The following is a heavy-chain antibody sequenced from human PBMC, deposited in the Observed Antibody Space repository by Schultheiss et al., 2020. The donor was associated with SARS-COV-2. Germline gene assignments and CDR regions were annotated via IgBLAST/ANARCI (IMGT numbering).Heavy chain of an antibody. J-gene: IGHJ4*02. CDR1: GGSISSSSYY. V-gene: IGHV4-39*02. Sequence: SETLSLTCTVSGGSISSSSYYWGWIRQPPGKGLEWIGSIYYSGSTYYNPSLKSRVTISVDTSNNQFSLKLSSVTAADTAVYYCARERLGYCTGGSCQYYFDYWGQGTRVTVSS. CDR2: IYYSGST. D-gene: IGHD2-15*01. CDR3: ARERLGYCTGGSCQYYFDY.